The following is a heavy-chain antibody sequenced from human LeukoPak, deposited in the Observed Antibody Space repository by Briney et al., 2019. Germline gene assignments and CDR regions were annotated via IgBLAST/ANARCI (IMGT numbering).Heavy chain of an antibody. CDR3: ARGGDRSFDY. CDR2: IHHSGSI. D-gene: IGHD3-10*01. CDR1: W. J-gene: IGHJ4*02. V-gene: IGHV4-4*02. Sequence: WIGWVRQPPGKGLEWIAEIHHSGSINYNPSLKSRVTISVDKAKNQFSLNLNSVTAADTAVHYCARGGDRSFDYWGQGTLVTVSS.